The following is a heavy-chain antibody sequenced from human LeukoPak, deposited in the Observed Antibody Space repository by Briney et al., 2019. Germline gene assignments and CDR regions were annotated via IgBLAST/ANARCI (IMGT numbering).Heavy chain of an antibody. Sequence: GASVKVSCKASGYTFTSYDINWVRQATGQGLEWMGWMNPNSGNTGYAQKFQGRVTMTRNTSISTAYMELSSLRSEDTAVYYCARVAGGMTGYYVGYWGQGTLVTVSS. D-gene: IGHD3-9*01. CDR3: ARVAGGMTGYYVGY. CDR2: MNPNSGNT. J-gene: IGHJ4*02. V-gene: IGHV1-8*01. CDR1: GYTFTSYD.